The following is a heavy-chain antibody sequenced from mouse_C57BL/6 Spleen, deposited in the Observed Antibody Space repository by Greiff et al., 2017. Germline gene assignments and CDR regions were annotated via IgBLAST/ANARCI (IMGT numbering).Heavy chain of an antibody. CDR1: GFTFSDYG. Sequence: EVKLVESGGGLVKPGGSLKLSCAASGFTFSDYGLHWVRQAPEKGLEWVAYISSGSSTIYYADTVKGRFTISRDNAKNTLFLQMTSLRSEDTAMYYCARVPLDYYAMDYWGQGTSVTVSS. CDR3: ARVPLDYYAMDY. D-gene: IGHD2-10*02. J-gene: IGHJ4*01. V-gene: IGHV5-17*01. CDR2: ISSGSSTI.